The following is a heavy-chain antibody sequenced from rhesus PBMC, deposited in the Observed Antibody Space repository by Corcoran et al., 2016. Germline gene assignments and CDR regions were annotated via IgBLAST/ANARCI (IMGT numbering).Heavy chain of an antibody. Sequence: EVQLVESGGGLAKPGGSLRLSCAASGFIFSDSYMDWVRQAPGKGLGWDSRISKGGGNSRYADAVKGRFTISRENAKKTLYLQMISLRGEDTAVYYCVKEDVYWGQGVLVTVSS. CDR3: VKEDVY. CDR1: GFIFSDSY. CDR2: ISKGGGNS. D-gene: IGHD3-9*01. V-gene: IGHV3-178*02. J-gene: IGHJ4*01.